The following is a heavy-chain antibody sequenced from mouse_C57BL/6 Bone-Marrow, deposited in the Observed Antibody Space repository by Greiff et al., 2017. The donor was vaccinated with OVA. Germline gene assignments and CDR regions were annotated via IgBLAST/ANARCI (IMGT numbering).Heavy chain of an antibody. V-gene: IGHV1-85*01. CDR2: IYPRDGST. D-gene: IGHD2-2*01. CDR3: ARDDGYDTAWFAY. CDR1: GYTFTSYD. J-gene: IGHJ3*01. Sequence: QVTLKESGPELVKPGASVKLSCKASGYTFTSYDIHWVKQRPGQGLEWIGWIYPRDGSTKYNEKFKGKATLSVDTSSSTAYMELHSLTSEDSAFYFCARDDGYDTAWFAYWGQGTLVTVSA.